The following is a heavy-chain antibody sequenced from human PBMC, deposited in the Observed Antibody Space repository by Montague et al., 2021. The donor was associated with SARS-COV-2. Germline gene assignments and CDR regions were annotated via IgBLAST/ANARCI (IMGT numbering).Heavy chain of an antibody. D-gene: IGHD6-19*01. Sequence: PALVKPTQTLTLTCTFSGFSLSTSGVGVAWIRQPPGKALECLALIYWNDDKRYSPSLKNRLTVIKDTSKNQVVLSVTNMEPVDTATYYRAHKTSGWPIEFGFWGQGALVTVSS. CDR1: GFSLSTSGVG. CDR2: IYWNDDK. CDR3: AHKTSGWPIEFGF. J-gene: IGHJ4*02. V-gene: IGHV2-5*01.